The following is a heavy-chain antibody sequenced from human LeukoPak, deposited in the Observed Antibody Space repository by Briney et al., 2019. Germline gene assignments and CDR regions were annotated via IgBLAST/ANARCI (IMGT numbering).Heavy chain of an antibody. J-gene: IGHJ4*02. D-gene: IGHD5-24*01. CDR2: IYYSGST. V-gene: IGHV4-30-4*01. CDR1: GGSISSGDYY. Sequence: SQTLSLTCTVSGGSISSGDYYWSWIRQPPGKGLEWIGYIYYSGSTYYNPSLKSRVTISVDTSKNQFSLKLSSVTAADTAAYYCARDPGRDGYNYGDYWGQGTLVTVSS. CDR3: ARDPGRDGYNYGDY.